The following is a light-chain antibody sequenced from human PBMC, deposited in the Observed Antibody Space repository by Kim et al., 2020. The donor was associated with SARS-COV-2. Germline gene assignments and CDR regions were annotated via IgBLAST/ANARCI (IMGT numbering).Light chain of an antibody. Sequence: SSELTQDPAVSVALGQTVRITCQGDSLRSYYASWYQQKPGQAPGLDTYGKNNRPLGTPDRFPGSSSGNTASLTITGAQAEDEADYYCNSRDSSGNHWVFG. V-gene: IGLV3-19*01. CDR3: NSRDSSGNHWV. CDR1: SLRSYY. J-gene: IGLJ3*02. CDR2: GKN.